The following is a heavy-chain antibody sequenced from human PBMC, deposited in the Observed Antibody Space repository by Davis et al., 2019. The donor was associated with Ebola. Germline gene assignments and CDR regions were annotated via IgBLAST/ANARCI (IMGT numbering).Heavy chain of an antibody. CDR1: GYTFTNYG. CDR3: ARGGIEAAGTGGNYHFYYYMDV. V-gene: IGHV1-18*04. D-gene: IGHD6-13*01. CDR2: ISAYNGYT. J-gene: IGHJ6*03. Sequence: ASVKVSCKASGYTFTNYGVNWVRQAPGQGLEWMGWISAYNGYTNYAQKLQGRVTMTTDTSTSTAYMELRSLRSDDTAIYYCARGGIEAAGTGGNYHFYYYMDVWGTGTSVTVSS.